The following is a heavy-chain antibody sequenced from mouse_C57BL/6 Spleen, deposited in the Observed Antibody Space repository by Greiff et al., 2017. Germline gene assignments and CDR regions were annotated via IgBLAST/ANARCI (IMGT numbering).Heavy chain of an antibody. CDR3: ARKRGGYGSSYDYCDY. V-gene: IGHV1-52*01. Sequence: QVQLQQPGAELVRPGSSVKLSCKASGYTFTSYWMHWVKQRPIQGLEWIGNIDPSDSETHYNQKFKDKATLTVDKSSSTAYMQLSSLTSEDSAVYYCARKRGGYGSSYDYCDYWGQGTTLTVSS. D-gene: IGHD1-1*01. CDR2: IDPSDSET. J-gene: IGHJ2*01. CDR1: GYTFTSYW.